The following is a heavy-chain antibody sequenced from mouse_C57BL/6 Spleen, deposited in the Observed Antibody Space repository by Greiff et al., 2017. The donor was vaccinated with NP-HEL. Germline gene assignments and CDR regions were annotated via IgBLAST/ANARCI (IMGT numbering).Heavy chain of an antibody. V-gene: IGHV1-53*01. Sequence: QVQLQQSGTELVKPGASVKLSCKASGYTFTSYWMHWVKQRPGQGLEWIGNINPSNGGTNYNEKFKSKATLTVDKSSSTAYMQLSSLTSEDSAVYYCARPLTGTGGYFDVWGTGTTVTVSS. J-gene: IGHJ1*03. D-gene: IGHD4-1*01. CDR3: ARPLTGTGGYFDV. CDR1: GYTFTSYW. CDR2: INPSNGGT.